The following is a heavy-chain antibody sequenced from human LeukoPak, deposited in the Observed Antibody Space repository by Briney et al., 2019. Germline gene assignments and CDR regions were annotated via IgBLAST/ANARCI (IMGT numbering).Heavy chain of an antibody. J-gene: IGHJ5*02. CDR2: IYWNDDK. D-gene: IGHD3-3*01. Sequence: SGPTLVKPTQTLTLTCTFSGFSLSTSGVGVGWIRQPPGKALEWLALIYWNDDKRYSPSLKSRLTITKDTSKNQVVLTMTNMDPVDTATYYCARRTYYDFWSGLSQNWFDPWGQGTLVTVSS. CDR1: GFSLSTSGVG. CDR3: ARRTYYDFWSGLSQNWFDP. V-gene: IGHV2-5*01.